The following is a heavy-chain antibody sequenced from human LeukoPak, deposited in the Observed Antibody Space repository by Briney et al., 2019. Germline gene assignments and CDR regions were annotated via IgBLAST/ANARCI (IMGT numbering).Heavy chain of an antibody. CDR3: AKDSYGVNPLRLIDY. V-gene: IGHV3-30*18. Sequence: GRSLRLSCAASGFTFSGYGMHWVRQAPGKGLEWVAVISYDGSNKYYADSVKGRFTISRDNSKNTVYLQMNSLRVEDTAVYYCAKDSYGVNPLRLIDYWGQGTLVTVS. D-gene: IGHD4-17*01. J-gene: IGHJ4*02. CDR1: GFTFSGYG. CDR2: ISYDGSNK.